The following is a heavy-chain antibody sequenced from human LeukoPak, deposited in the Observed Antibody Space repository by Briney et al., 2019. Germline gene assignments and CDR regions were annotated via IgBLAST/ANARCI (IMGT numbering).Heavy chain of an antibody. CDR2: MSAIGGST. CDR1: GFIFSDYA. Sequence: GGSLRLSCVGSGFIFSDYAMTWVRQAPGKGLEWASGMSAIGGSTYYGDSKKGRFTISRDNSKNTLYLQMNSLRVEDTAVYYCAKDRSSSWYPSYMDVWGKGTTVTVSS. D-gene: IGHD6-13*01. J-gene: IGHJ6*03. V-gene: IGHV3-23*01. CDR3: AKDRSSSWYPSYMDV.